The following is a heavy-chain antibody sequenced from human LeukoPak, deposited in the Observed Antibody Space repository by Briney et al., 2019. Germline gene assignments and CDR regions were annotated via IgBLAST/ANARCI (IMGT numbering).Heavy chain of an antibody. D-gene: IGHD2-15*01. J-gene: IGHJ3*02. CDR1: GYTFTSYY. CDR2: INPSGGST. CDR3: ARDRRSVRYSGAFDI. V-gene: IGHV1-46*03. Sequence: ASVKVSCKASGYTFTSYYMHWVRQAPGQGLEWMGIINPSGGSTSYAQKFQGRVTMTRDTSTSTVYMELSSLRSGDTAVYYCARDRRSVRYSGAFDIWGQGTMVTVSS.